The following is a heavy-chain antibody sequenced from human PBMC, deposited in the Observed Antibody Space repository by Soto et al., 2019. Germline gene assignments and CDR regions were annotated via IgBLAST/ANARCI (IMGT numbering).Heavy chain of an antibody. CDR2: INHSGST. J-gene: IGHJ3*02. Sequence: PSETLSLTCAVYVGSFSGYYWSWIRQPPGKGLEWIGEINHSGSTNYNPSLKSRVTISVDTSKNQFSLKLSSVTAADTAVYYCARGGDAFDIWGQGTMVTVSS. CDR1: VGSFSGYY. V-gene: IGHV4-34*01. CDR3: ARGGDAFDI.